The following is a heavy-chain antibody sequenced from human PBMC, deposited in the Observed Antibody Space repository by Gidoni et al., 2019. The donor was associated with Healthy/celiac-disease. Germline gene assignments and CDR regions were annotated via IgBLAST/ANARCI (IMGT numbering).Heavy chain of an antibody. CDR1: GVTFSSYS. Sequence: EVQLVESGGGLVKPGGSLRLSCAASGVTFSSYSMNWVRQAPGKGLDWVSSISSSSSYIYDADSVKGRFTISRDNAKNSLYLQMNSLRAEDTAVYYCARDSARYDFWSGYYRSYAFDIWGQGTMVTVSS. CDR3: ARDSARYDFWSGYYRSYAFDI. CDR2: ISSSSSYI. J-gene: IGHJ3*02. D-gene: IGHD3-3*01. V-gene: IGHV3-21*01.